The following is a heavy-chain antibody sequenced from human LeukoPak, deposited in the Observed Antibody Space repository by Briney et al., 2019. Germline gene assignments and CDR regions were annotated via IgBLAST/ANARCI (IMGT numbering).Heavy chain of an antibody. V-gene: IGHV3-21*01. J-gene: IGHJ4*02. D-gene: IGHD6-6*01. Sequence: PGGSLRLSCAASGFTFNNFGMHWIRQAPGKGLEWVSSISSSSSYIYYADSVKGRFTVSRDNAKNSLYLQMNSLRAEDTAVYYCARGGAARPTDYWGQGTLVTVSS. CDR2: ISSSSSYI. CDR3: ARGGAARPTDY. CDR1: GFTFNNFG.